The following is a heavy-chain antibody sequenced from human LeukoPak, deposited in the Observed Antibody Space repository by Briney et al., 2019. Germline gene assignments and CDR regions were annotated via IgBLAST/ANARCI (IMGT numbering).Heavy chain of an antibody. CDR2: IYYSGST. Sequence: SETLSLTCTVSGGSISSSSYYWGWIRQPPGKGLEWIGSIYYSGSTYYDPSLKSRVTISEDTSKNQFSLKLSSVTAADTAVYYCAREGLQLFDYWGQGTLVTVSS. J-gene: IGHJ4*02. CDR1: GGSISSSSYY. V-gene: IGHV4-39*02. CDR3: AREGLQLFDY. D-gene: IGHD5-24*01.